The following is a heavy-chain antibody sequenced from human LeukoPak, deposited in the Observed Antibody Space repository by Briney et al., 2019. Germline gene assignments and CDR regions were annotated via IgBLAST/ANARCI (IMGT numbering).Heavy chain of an antibody. D-gene: IGHD2-21*01. CDR3: ATLFPYYYYMDV. CDR2: IKEDGREK. J-gene: IGHJ6*03. V-gene: IGHV3-7*01. Sequence: GGSLRLSCEASGFTFNSYWMNWVRQAPGKGLEWVASIKEDGREKYSVDSVKGRFAISRDNAKDSLFLQMNSLKAEDTAVYYCATLFPYYYYMDVWGKGTTVIISS. CDR1: GFTFNSYW.